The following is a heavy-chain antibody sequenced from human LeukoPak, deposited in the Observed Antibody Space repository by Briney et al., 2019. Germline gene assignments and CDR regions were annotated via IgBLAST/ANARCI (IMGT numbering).Heavy chain of an antibody. J-gene: IGHJ4*02. CDR3: VVKDYYGSGTYNY. D-gene: IGHD3-10*01. V-gene: IGHV4-4*02. Sequence: SETLSLTCAVSGGSISSCKWRSWLRPPPGEGLEWDGEIYHSGSTNYNPSLKSRVTISVDKSKNQFSLKLSSVTAADTAVYYCVVKDYYGSGTYNYWGEGTLVTVSS. CDR1: GGSISSCKW. CDR2: IYHSGST.